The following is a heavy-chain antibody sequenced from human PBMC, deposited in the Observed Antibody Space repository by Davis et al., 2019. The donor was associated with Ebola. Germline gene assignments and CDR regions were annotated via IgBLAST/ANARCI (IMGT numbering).Heavy chain of an antibody. CDR3: ANTARGNY. J-gene: IGHJ4*02. CDR1: GFTFSSYA. V-gene: IGHV3-23*01. CDR2: TSGSGAST. Sequence: GEFLKISCAASGFTFSSYAMHWVRQAPGKGLEWVSGTSGSGASTYYADSVQGRFTISRDNSKNTLYLQMNSLRAEDTAVYYCANTARGNYWGQGTVVTVSS. D-gene: IGHD6-6*01.